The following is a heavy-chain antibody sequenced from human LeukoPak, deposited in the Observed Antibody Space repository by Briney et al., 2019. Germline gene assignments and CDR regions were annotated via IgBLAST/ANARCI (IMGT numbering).Heavy chain of an antibody. CDR1: GGSFSGYY. V-gene: IGHV4-34*01. Sequence: SETLSLTCAVYGGSFSGYYWSWIRQPPGKGLEWIGEINHSGSTNYNPSLKSRVTISVDTSKNQFPLKLSSVTAADTAVYYCARFAKAVAGTKVDYWGQGTLVTASS. J-gene: IGHJ4*02. CDR2: INHSGST. CDR3: ARFAKAVAGTKVDY. D-gene: IGHD6-19*01.